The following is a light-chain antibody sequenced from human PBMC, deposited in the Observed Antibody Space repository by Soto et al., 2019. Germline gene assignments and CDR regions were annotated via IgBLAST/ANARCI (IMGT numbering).Light chain of an antibody. Sequence: QSVLTQPPSVSGAPGQRVTISCTGGSSNIGAGYDVHWYQQLPGTAPRLLIYANNNRPSGVPDRFSGSKSGTSASLAITGLQAEDEADYYCQSYDSSPPVVFGGGTKLTVL. CDR2: ANN. J-gene: IGLJ2*01. V-gene: IGLV1-40*01. CDR1: SSNIGAGYD. CDR3: QSYDSSPPVV.